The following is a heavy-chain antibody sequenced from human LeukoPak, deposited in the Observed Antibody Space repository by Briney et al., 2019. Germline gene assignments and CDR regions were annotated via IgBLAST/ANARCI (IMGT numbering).Heavy chain of an antibody. CDR3: ARGGRTIFGVVITTDNDAFDI. J-gene: IGHJ3*02. D-gene: IGHD3-3*01. V-gene: IGHV4-4*02. Sequence: PSETLSLTCAVSGGSISSSNWWSWVRQPPGKGLEWIGEIYHSGITDYNPSLKSRVTISVDTSKNQFSLKLSSVTAADTAVYYCARGGRTIFGVVITTDNDAFDIWGQGTMVTVSS. CDR1: GGSISSSNW. CDR2: IYHSGIT.